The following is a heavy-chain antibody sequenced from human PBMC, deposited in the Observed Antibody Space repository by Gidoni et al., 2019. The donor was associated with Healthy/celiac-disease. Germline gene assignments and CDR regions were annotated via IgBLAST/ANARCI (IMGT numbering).Heavy chain of an antibody. V-gene: IGHV3-49*03. Sequence: EVQLVESGGGLVQPGRSLRLSCTASGFTFGDYAMSWFRQAPGKGLEWVGFIRSKAYGGTTEYAASVKGRFTISRDDSKSIADLQMNSLKTEDTAVYYCTKPILRYFDWLPTFDYWGQGTLVTVSS. CDR2: IRSKAYGGTT. CDR3: TKPILRYFDWLPTFDY. J-gene: IGHJ4*02. CDR1: GFTFGDYA. D-gene: IGHD3-9*01.